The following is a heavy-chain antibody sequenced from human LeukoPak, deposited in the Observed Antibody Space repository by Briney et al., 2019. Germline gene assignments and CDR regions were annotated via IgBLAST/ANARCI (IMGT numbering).Heavy chain of an antibody. CDR3: ARLPGETGTYRYAFDI. CDR1: TDSISSNNLF. D-gene: IGHD1-7*01. J-gene: IGHJ3*02. V-gene: IGHV4-39*01. Sequence: SETLSLTCTVSTDSISSNNLFWGWIRQPPGKGLEWIGTISYNGRTFYNPSLKSRVTIPADASKNRFSLKLSSVTAADTAVYYCARLPGETGTYRYAFDIWGQGTMVTVSS. CDR2: ISYNGRT.